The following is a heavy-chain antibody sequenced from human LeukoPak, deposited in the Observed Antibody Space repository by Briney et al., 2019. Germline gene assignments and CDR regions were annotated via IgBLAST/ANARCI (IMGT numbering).Heavy chain of an antibody. V-gene: IGHV3-30*18. CDR1: GFTFSSYG. J-gene: IGHJ4*02. Sequence: GGSLRLSCAASGFTFSSYGMHWVRQAPGKGLEWVAVISYDGSNKYYADSVKGRFTISRDNSKNTLYLQMNSLRAEDTAVYYCAKVGIEAGFDYWGQGTLVTVSS. D-gene: IGHD2-15*01. CDR3: AKVGIEAGFDY. CDR2: ISYDGSNK.